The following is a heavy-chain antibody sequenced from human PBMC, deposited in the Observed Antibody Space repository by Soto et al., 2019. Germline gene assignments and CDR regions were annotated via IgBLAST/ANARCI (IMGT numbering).Heavy chain of an antibody. CDR3: ARSGEILQTFDS. J-gene: IGHJ4*02. CDR1: GVSFSDYS. D-gene: IGHD1-26*01. V-gene: IGHV3-21*01. CDR2: ISGSSSYI. Sequence: GGSLVPSYVVSGVSFSDYSMNWVRQAPGKGLEWVALISGSSSYIFYADSVKGRFTISRDNAKNSLFLQMDSLRVEDTAVYYCARSGEILQTFDSWGQGTLVTVSS.